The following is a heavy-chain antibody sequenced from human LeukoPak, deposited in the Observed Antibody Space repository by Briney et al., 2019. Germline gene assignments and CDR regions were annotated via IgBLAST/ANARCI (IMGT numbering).Heavy chain of an antibody. V-gene: IGHV3-48*01. CDR1: GFTFSDYS. J-gene: IGHJ4*02. Sequence: GGSLRLSCAASGFTFSDYSVNWVRQAPGKGLEWVSYISSSSSTMYYADSVKGRFTISRDNSKNTLYLQMNSLRAEDTAVYYCARDKGRVVGYWGQGTLVTVSS. CDR3: ARDKGRVVGY. CDR2: ISSSSSTM. D-gene: IGHD2-2*01.